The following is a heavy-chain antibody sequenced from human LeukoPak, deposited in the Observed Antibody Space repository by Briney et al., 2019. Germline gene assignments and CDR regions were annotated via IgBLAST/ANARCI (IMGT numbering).Heavy chain of an antibody. CDR2: ITGSGGST. CDR3: ATERNWVFDY. V-gene: IGHV3-23*01. D-gene: IGHD7-27*01. J-gene: IGHJ4*02. CDR1: GFTFSSYA. Sequence: GGSLRLSCAASGFTFSSYAMSWVRQAPGKGLEWVSPITGSGGSTYYADTVKGRFTISRDNSKNTLYLQMNSLRAEDTAVYYCATERNWVFDYWGQGTLVTVSS.